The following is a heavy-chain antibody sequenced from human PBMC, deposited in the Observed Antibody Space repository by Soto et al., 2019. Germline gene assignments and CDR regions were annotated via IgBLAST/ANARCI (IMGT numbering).Heavy chain of an antibody. CDR2: INPNSGGT. CDR3: ARGGMIVVAPWGWFDP. CDR1: GYTFTGYY. D-gene: IGHD3-22*01. Sequence: GASVKVSCKASGYTFTGYYMHWVRQAPGQGLEWMGWINPNSGGTNYAQKFQGWVTMTRDTSISTAYMELSRLRSDDTAVYYCARGGMIVVAPWGWFDPWGQGTLVTVSS. J-gene: IGHJ5*02. V-gene: IGHV1-2*04.